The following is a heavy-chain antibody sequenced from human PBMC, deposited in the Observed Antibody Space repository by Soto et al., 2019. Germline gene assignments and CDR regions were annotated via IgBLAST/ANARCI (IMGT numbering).Heavy chain of an antibody. CDR2: IIPIFGTA. Sequence: SVKVSCKASGGTFSSYAISWVRQAPGQGLEWMGGIIPIFGTANYAQKFQGRVTITADESTSTAYMELSSLRSEDTAVYYCASQRQDSSSWYHIVSNWFDPWGQGTLVTVSS. CDR3: ASQRQDSSSWYHIVSNWFDP. J-gene: IGHJ5*02. CDR1: GGTFSSYA. V-gene: IGHV1-69*13. D-gene: IGHD6-13*01.